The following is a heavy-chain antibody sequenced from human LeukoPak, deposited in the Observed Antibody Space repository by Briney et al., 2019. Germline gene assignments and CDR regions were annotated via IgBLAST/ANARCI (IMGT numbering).Heavy chain of an antibody. J-gene: IGHJ4*02. Sequence: GGSLRLSCAASGFTFSSYWMSWVRQAPGKGLEWVANIKEGGSETYYVESVRGRFTISRDNAKNSLYLQMNSLRAEDTAVYYCAKSRYGSGSYYTFDYWGQGTLVTVSS. CDR2: IKEGGSET. CDR3: AKSRYGSGSYYTFDY. CDR1: GFTFSSYW. V-gene: IGHV3-7*02. D-gene: IGHD3-10*01.